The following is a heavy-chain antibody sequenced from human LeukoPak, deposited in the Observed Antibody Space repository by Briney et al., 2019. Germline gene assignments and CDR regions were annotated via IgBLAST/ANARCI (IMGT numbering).Heavy chain of an antibody. CDR2: IYYSGST. Sequence: SQTLSLTCTVSGGSISSGDYYRSWIRQPPGKGLEWIGYIYYSGSTYYNPSLKSRVTISVDTSKNQFSLKLSSVTAADTAVYYCARSRVLRYFDWLFPFDYWGQGTLVTVSS. V-gene: IGHV4-30-4*08. CDR1: GGSISSGDYY. J-gene: IGHJ4*02. D-gene: IGHD3-9*01. CDR3: ARSRVLRYFDWLFPFDY.